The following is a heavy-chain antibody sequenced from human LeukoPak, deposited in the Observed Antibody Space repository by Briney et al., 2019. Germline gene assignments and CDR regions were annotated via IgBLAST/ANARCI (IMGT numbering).Heavy chain of an antibody. J-gene: IGHJ2*01. D-gene: IGHD2-2*01. CDR2: IYYSGST. CDR1: GGSISSYY. V-gene: IGHV4-59*08. Sequence: SETLSLTCTVSGGSISSYYWSWIRQPPGKGLEWIGYIYYSGSTNYNPSLKSRVTISVDTSKNQFPPKLSSVTAADTAVYYCARSARYQLLYWYFDLWGRGTLVTVSS. CDR3: ARSARYQLLYWYFDL.